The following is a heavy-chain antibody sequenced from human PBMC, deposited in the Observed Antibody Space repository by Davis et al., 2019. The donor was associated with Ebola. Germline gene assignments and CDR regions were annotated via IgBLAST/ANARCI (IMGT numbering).Heavy chain of an antibody. CDR1: GFTFSYYG. CDR3: ARDGNYYDSIYYYYYMDV. D-gene: IGHD3-22*01. J-gene: IGHJ6*03. Sequence: GGSLRLSCAASGFTFSYYGMNWVRQAPGKGLEWVSFISHSSSSIHYADSVKGRFTISRDNSKNTLYLQMNSLRAEDTAVYYCARDGNYYDSIYYYYYMDVWGKGTTVTVSS. V-gene: IGHV3-21*01. CDR2: ISHSSSSI.